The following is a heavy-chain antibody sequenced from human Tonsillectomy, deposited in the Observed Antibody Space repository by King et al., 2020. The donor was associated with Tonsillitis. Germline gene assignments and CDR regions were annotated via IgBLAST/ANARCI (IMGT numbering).Heavy chain of an antibody. D-gene: IGHD3-22*01. J-gene: IGHJ3*02. CDR1: GFTFSSYA. Sequence: QLVESGGGVVQPGRSLRLSCAASGFTFSSYAMHWVRQAPGKGLEWVAVISYDGSNKYYADSVKGRFTISRDNSKNTLYLQMNSLRAEDTAVYYRARGVNYYYDSSGYYFGAFDIWGQGTMVTVSS. CDR3: ARGVNYYYDSSGYYFGAFDI. CDR2: ISYDGSNK. V-gene: IGHV3-30*04.